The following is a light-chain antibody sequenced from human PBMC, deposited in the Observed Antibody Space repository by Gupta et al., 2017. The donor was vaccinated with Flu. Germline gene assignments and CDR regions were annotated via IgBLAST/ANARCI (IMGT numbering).Light chain of an antibody. J-gene: IGKJ2*01. V-gene: IGKV3-11*01. CDR2: DAS. Sequence: EIVLTQSLATLSLSPGERATLFCRASQSVSTYLAWYQHKPGQAPRLLIYDASNRATGIPARFSGSGSGTDFTLTISSLEPEDFAVYYCQKRSNWPPYTFGQGTRLEIK. CDR1: QSVSTY. CDR3: QKRSNWPPYT.